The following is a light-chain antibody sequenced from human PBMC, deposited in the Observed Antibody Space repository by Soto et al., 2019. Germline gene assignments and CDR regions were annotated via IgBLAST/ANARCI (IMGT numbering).Light chain of an antibody. J-gene: IGKJ4*01. CDR1: QSVSSY. CDR2: DAS. Sequence: EIVLTQSPATLSLSPGERATLSCRASQSVSSYLAWYQQKPGQAPRLLIYDASNRATGIPARFSGSGSGTDFTLTISSLEPEDFAVYYCQQRSKWPTFTFRGGTKVDIX. V-gene: IGKV3-11*01. CDR3: QQRSKWPTFT.